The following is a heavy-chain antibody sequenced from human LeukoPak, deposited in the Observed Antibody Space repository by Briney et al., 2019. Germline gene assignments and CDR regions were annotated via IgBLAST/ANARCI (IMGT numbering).Heavy chain of an antibody. CDR2: INSDGSST. CDR3: ARVYYSYVQSIDY. Sequence: PGGSLRLSCAASGFTFSSYWMHWVRQAPGKGRVWVSRINSDGSSTSYADSVKGRFTISRDNAKNTLYLQMNSLRAEDTAVYYCARVYYSYVQSIDYWGQGTLVTVSS. V-gene: IGHV3-74*01. J-gene: IGHJ4*02. D-gene: IGHD5-18*01. CDR1: GFTFSSYW.